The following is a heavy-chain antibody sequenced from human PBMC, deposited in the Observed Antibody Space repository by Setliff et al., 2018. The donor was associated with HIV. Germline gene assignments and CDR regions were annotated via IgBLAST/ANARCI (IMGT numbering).Heavy chain of an antibody. CDR1: GGSISAYY. V-gene: IGHV4-59*01. CDR3: ARIPQLLDYAMDV. CDR2: IYYSGGT. Sequence: PSETLSLTCTVSGGSISAYYWSWIRQPPGKGLEWIGYIYYSGGTTYNPSLKSRVTISVGASKSQFSLNLTSVTVADTAVYYCARIPQLLDYAMDVWGQGTTVTVSS. J-gene: IGHJ6*02. D-gene: IGHD2-2*01.